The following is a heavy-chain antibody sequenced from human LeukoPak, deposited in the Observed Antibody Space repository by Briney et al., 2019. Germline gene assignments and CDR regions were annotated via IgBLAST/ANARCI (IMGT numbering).Heavy chain of an antibody. CDR3: AITAHCSSTSCDSDY. CDR2: IIPIFGTA. Sequence: AASVKVSCKASGYTFTDYDINWVRRAPGQGLEWMGGIIPIFGTANYAQKFQGRVTITTDESTSTAYMELSSLRSEDTAVYYCAITAHCSSTSCDSDYWGQGTLVTVSS. CDR1: GYTFTDYD. J-gene: IGHJ4*02. D-gene: IGHD2-2*01. V-gene: IGHV1-69*05.